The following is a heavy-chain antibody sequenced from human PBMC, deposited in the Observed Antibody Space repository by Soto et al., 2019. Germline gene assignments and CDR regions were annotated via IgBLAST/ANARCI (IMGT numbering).Heavy chain of an antibody. V-gene: IGHV3-23*01. J-gene: IGHJ4*02. CDR1: GFTFRSYA. D-gene: IGHD3-3*01. CDR3: AKAHDFWSGYFDY. CDR2: ISGSGGST. Sequence: VGSLRLSCAASGFTFRSYAMSWVRQAPGKGLEWVSAISGSGGSTYYADSVKGRFTISRDNSKNTLYLQMNSLRAEDTAVYYCAKAHDFWSGYFDYWGQGTLVTVSS.